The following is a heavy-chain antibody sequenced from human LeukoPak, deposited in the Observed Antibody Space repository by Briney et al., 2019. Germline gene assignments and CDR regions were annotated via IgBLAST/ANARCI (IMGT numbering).Heavy chain of an antibody. V-gene: IGHV3-48*03. CDR1: GFTFSGYE. CDR3: ASFTDY. CDR2: VGASGNTT. Sequence: GGSLRLSCAASGFTFSGYEMTWVRQAPGKGLEWVSYVGASGNTTYYADSVQGRFTISRDNAKKSLYLQMNSLRAEDTAVYYCASFTDYWGQGILLTVST. J-gene: IGHJ4*02.